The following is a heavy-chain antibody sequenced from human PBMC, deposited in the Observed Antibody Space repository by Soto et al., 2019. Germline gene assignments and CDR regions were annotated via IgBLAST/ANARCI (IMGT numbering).Heavy chain of an antibody. D-gene: IGHD3-9*01. Sequence: GGSLRLSCAASGFTFSSYWMSWVRQAPGKGLEWVANIKQDGSEKYYVDSVKGRFTISRDNAKNSLYLQMNSLRAEDTAVYYCARDHYDILTGLVGAFDIWGQGTMVTVSS. V-gene: IGHV3-7*05. CDR1: GFTFSSYW. CDR2: IKQDGSEK. CDR3: ARDHYDILTGLVGAFDI. J-gene: IGHJ3*02.